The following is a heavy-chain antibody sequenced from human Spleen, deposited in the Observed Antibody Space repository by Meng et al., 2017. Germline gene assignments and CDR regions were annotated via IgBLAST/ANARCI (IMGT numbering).Heavy chain of an antibody. CDR2: IYYSGST. V-gene: IGHV4-61*01. Sequence: SETLSLTCTVSGGSVSSGSYYWSWIRQPPGKGLEWIGYIYYSGSTNYNPSLKSRVTISIDTSKNQFSLKLSSVTAADTAVFYCATEGVSEYFQHWGQGTLVTVSS. CDR3: ATEGVSEYFQH. J-gene: IGHJ1*01. CDR1: GGSVSSGSYY.